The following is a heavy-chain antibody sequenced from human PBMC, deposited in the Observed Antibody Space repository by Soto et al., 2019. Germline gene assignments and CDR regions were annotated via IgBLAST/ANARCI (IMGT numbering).Heavy chain of an antibody. J-gene: IGHJ4*01. V-gene: IGHV4-38-2*02. CDR1: GYSISSGSY. CDR2: IYHGGTT. Sequence: SETLSLTCTVSGYSISSGSYWGWIRQPPGKGPEWIASIYHGGTTFYNPSLKSRVTVSVDKSNNQFSLKLRSVTAADTAVYYCAKDPLMVVAGSTLDYWGHGTLVTVSS. CDR3: AKDPLMVVAGSTLDY. D-gene: IGHD6-19*01.